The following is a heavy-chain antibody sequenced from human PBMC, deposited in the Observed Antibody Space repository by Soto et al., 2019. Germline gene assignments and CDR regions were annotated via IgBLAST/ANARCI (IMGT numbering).Heavy chain of an antibody. CDR3: TTWSWDVIAPTGY. V-gene: IGHV3-15*01. CDR2: IQSKTEGGKI. J-gene: IGHJ4*02. D-gene: IGHD3-16*02. Sequence: EVQLVESGGGLVQPGGSLRLSCAASGFTFSNAGMSWVRQAPGKGLEWVGRIQSKTEGGKIDYAAPVNDRFTISRDDSKNTLYMQMNSLKTDDTAVYYCTTWSWDVIAPTGYWGQGTLVTVS. CDR1: GFTFSNAG.